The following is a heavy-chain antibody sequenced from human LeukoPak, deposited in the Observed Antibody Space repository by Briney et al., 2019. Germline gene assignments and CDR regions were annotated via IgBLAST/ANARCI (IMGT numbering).Heavy chain of an antibody. D-gene: IGHD6-19*01. CDR1: GGSISSSSSY. CDR2: IYYSGST. CDR3: APSLHAGAVAGPNWFDP. V-gene: IGHV4-39*01. J-gene: IGHJ5*02. Sequence: SETLSLTCTVSGGSISSSSSYWGWIRQPPGKGLEWIGSIYYSGSTYYNPSLKSRVTISVDTSKNQFSLKLSSVTAADTAVYYCAPSLHAGAVAGPNWFDPWGQGTLVTVSS.